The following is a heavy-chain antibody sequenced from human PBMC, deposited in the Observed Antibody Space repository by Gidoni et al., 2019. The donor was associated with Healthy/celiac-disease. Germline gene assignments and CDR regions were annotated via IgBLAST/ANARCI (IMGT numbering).Heavy chain of an antibody. D-gene: IGHD3-22*01. CDR1: GFTCSSYG. CDR2: IWYDGSNK. V-gene: IGHV3-33*01. J-gene: IGHJ4*02. Sequence: VQLVESGGGGVQPGRSLRLYCASSGFTCSSYGKHWVRQAPGQGLDRVAVIWYDGSNKYYADSVKGRFTISRDNSTNTLYLQMNSLRAEDTAVYYCARDGVAYYYDSSGYYYGLFDYWCQGTLVTVSS. CDR3: ARDGVAYYYDSSGYYYGLFDY.